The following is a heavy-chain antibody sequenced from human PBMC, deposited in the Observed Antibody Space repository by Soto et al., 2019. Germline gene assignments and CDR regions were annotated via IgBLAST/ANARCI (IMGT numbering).Heavy chain of an antibody. CDR3: ARDLRLPYSSSSPGDY. J-gene: IGHJ4*02. CDR1: GFTFSSYS. Sequence: LRLSCAASGFTFSSYSMNWVRQAPGKGLEWVSSISSSSSYIYYADSVKGRFTISRDNAKNSLYLQMNSLRAEDTAVYYCARDLRLPYSSSSPGDYWGRGTLVTVSS. D-gene: IGHD6-6*01. V-gene: IGHV3-21*01. CDR2: ISSSSSYI.